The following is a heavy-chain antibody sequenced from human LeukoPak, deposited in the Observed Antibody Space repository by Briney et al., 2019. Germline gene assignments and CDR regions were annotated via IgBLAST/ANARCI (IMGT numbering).Heavy chain of an antibody. CDR2: IIPIFGTA. CDR3: ASEPRTTGTGGFDY. J-gene: IGHJ4*02. V-gene: IGHV1-69*05. D-gene: IGHD1-1*01. CDR1: GGTFSSYA. Sequence: GASVKVSCKASGGTFSSYAISWVRQAPGQGLEWMGGIIPIFGTANYAQKFQGRVTITTDESTSTAYMELSSLRSEDTAVYYRASEPRTTGTGGFDYWGQGTLVTVSS.